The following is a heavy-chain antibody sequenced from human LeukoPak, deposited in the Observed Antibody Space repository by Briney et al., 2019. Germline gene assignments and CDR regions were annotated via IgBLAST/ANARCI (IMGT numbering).Heavy chain of an antibody. J-gene: IGHJ4*02. D-gene: IGHD3-16*01. Sequence: SQTLSLTCTVSGGSISSGGYYWSWIRQHPGKGLEWIGYIYYSGSTYYNPSLKSRVTISVDTSKNQFSLKLSSVTAADTAVYYCARESPRQYCYVWGSEGYYFDYWGQGTLVTVSS. CDR3: ARESPRQYCYVWGSEGYYFDY. CDR2: IYYSGST. CDR1: GGSISSGGYY. V-gene: IGHV4-31*03.